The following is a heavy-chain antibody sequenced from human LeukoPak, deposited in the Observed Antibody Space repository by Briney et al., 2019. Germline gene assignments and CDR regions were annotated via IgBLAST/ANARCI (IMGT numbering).Heavy chain of an antibody. V-gene: IGHV4-59*08. CDR2: IYYSGST. Sequence: SETLSLTCTVSGGSISGYFWSWIRQSPGMGLEWIGYIYYSGSTTYNPSLKSRVTISVDTSKNQFFLKLDSVTAADTAVYYCARPVPQGGGAFDIWGQGTMVTVSS. J-gene: IGHJ3*02. CDR3: ARPVPQGGGAFDI. D-gene: IGHD3-16*01. CDR1: GGSISGYF.